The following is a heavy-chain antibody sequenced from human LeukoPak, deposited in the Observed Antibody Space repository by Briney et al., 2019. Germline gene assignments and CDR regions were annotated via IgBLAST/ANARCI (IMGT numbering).Heavy chain of an antibody. CDR3: ARGVSGTGPDI. J-gene: IGHJ3*02. CDR1: GFTFSSYW. Sequence: GGSLRLSCAASGFTFSSYWMHWVRQAPGKGLVWVSRIKTDGSSTDYADSEKGRFAISRDNAKNTMYLQMNSLRAEDTAVYYCARGVSGTGPDIWGLGTMVTVSS. CDR2: IKTDGSST. V-gene: IGHV3-74*01. D-gene: IGHD5/OR15-5a*01.